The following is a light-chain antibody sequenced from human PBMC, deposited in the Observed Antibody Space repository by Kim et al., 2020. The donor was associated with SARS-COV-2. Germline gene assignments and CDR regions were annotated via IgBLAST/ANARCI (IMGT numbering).Light chain of an antibody. V-gene: IGKV3-20*01. CDR1: QSVSSSY. CDR2: GAS. Sequence: SPGERATLSCRASQSVSSSYLAWYQQKPGQAPRLLIYGASSRATGIPDRFSGSGSGTDFTLTISRLEPEDFAVYYCQQYGSSPLTFGGGAKVDIK. J-gene: IGKJ4*01. CDR3: QQYGSSPLT.